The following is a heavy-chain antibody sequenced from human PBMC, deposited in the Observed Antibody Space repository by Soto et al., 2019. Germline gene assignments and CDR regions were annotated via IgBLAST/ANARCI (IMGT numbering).Heavy chain of an antibody. CDR3: ARAHTMMILDRFDP. Sequence: GGSLRLSCAASGFKFRNYAIHWVRQAPGKGLEWLAVIWFDGSKKYYADSVKGRFTISRDNSKNTVYLDMNSLTADDSGVFYCARAHTMMILDRFDPWGDGTLVTVSS. CDR1: GFKFRNYA. D-gene: IGHD3-22*01. V-gene: IGHV3-33*01. J-gene: IGHJ5*02. CDR2: IWFDGSKK.